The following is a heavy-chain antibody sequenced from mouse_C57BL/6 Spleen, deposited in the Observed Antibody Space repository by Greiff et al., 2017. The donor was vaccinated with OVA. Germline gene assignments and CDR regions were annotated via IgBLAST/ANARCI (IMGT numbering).Heavy chain of an antibody. CDR3: ARWGTTVHYFDY. J-gene: IGHJ2*01. D-gene: IGHD1-1*01. V-gene: IGHV1-39*01. CDR2: INPNYGTT. CDR1: GYSFTDYN. Sequence: EVKLMESGPELVKPGASVKISCKASGYSFTDYNMNWVKQSNGKSLEWIGVINPNYGTTSYNQKFKGKATLTVDQSSSTAYMQLNSLTSEDSAVYYCARWGTTVHYFDYWGQGTTLTVSS.